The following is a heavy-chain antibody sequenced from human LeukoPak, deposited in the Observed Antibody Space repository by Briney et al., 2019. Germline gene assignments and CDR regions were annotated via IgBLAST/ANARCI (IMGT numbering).Heavy chain of an antibody. CDR2: ISDDGRTK. V-gene: IGHV3-30*03. J-gene: IGHJ4*02. D-gene: IGHD3-10*01. Sequence: GGSLRLSCAASGFTFSSFGIHWVRQAPGKGLEWIAVISDDGRTKYYAASVEGRFTLSRDNSKDTLYLQMNSLKTEDTAVYYCTTEELITMIRGVKYYFDYWGQGILVTVSS. CDR3: TTEELITMIRGVKYYFDY. CDR1: GFTFSSFG.